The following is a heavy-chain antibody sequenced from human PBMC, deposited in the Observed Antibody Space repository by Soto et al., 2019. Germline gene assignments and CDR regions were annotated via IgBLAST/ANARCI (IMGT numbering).Heavy chain of an antibody. J-gene: IGHJ4*02. V-gene: IGHV1-69*01. Sequence: QVDLVQSGAEVKKPGSSVTVSCTASGASFYNFALYWVRQAPGQGLEWVGGLTPVFRTANYSQKFQGRVTITADESTTTAYMELSNLRSDDTAVFYCAGVDCGGGTCYSGGVDYWGQGTLVTVSS. CDR3: AGVDCGGGTCYSGGVDY. CDR1: GASFYNFA. CDR2: LTPVFRTA. D-gene: IGHD2-15*01.